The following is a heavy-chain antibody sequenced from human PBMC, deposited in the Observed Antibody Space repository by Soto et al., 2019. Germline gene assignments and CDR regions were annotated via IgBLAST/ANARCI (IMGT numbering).Heavy chain of an antibody. CDR1: GFTFDDHA. V-gene: IGHV3-43D*04. Sequence: EVQLVESGGVVVQPGGSLRLSCAASGFTFDDHAMHWVRQAPGKGLEWVSLITRDGGSTYYADSVMGRFTISRDNSKNSIYLQMNSLRTEDTAMYYCAKDGGYSASWYGYCDFWGRGTLVTVSS. J-gene: IGHJ4*02. D-gene: IGHD6-13*01. CDR3: AKDGGYSASWYGYCDF. CDR2: ITRDGGST.